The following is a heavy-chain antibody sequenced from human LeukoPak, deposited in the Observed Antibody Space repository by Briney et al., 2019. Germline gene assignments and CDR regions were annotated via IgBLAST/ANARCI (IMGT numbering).Heavy chain of an antibody. Sequence: GGTLRLSCAASGFTFSSYAMHWVRQAPGKGLEWVAVISYDGSNKYYADSVKGRFTISRDNSKNTLYLQMNSLRAEDTAVYYCATDRGYSYGYRYYYYGMDGWGQGTTVTVSS. D-gene: IGHD5-18*01. CDR2: ISYDGSNK. J-gene: IGHJ6*02. CDR1: GFTFSSYA. CDR3: ATDRGYSYGYRYYYYGMDG. V-gene: IGHV3-30-3*01.